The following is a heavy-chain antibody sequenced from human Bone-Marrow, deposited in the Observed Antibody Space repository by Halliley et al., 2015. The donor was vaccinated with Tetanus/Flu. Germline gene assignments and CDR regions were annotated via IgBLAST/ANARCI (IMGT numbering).Heavy chain of an antibody. CDR3: ARAVYDDSNDFYPLDS. D-gene: IGHD3-22*01. J-gene: IGHJ4*02. V-gene: IGHV4-4*02. Sequence: GGGFPRGNFNYTPSLKSRVPISVDKSRTQFSLHLASVTAADTAVYYCARAVYDDSNDFYPLDSWGQGTLVTVSS. CDR2: GFPRGNF.